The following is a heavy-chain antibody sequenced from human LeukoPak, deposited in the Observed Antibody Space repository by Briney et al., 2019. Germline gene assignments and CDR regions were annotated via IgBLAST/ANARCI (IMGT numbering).Heavy chain of an antibody. CDR1: GFTFSSYG. D-gene: IGHD2-21*02. CDR2: ISYDGSNK. J-gene: IGHJ5*02. V-gene: IGHV3-30*18. Sequence: GGSLRLSCAASGFTFSSYGMHWVRQAPGKGLEWVAVISYDGSNKYYADSVKGRFTISRDNSMNTLYLQMNSLRAEDTAVYYCAKVVLYTAGPRSHNWFDPWGQGTLVTVSS. CDR3: AKVVLYTAGPRSHNWFDP.